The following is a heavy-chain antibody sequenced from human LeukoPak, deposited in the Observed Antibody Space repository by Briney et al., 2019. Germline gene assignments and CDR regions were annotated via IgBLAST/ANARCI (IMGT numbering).Heavy chain of an antibody. CDR2: IWYDGSNK. V-gene: IGHV3-33*01. J-gene: IGHJ4*02. CDR1: GFTFSSYG. D-gene: IGHD3-10*01. Sequence: GGSLRLSCAASGFTFSSYGMHWVRQAPGKGLEWVAVIWYDGSNKYYADYVKGRFTSSRDNSKNTLYLQMNSLRAEDTAVYYCARDIGITMVRGARAGYFDYWGQGTLVTVSS. CDR3: ARDIGITMVRGARAGYFDY.